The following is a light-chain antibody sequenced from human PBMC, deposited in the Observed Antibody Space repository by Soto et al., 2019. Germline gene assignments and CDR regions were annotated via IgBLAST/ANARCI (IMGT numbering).Light chain of an antibody. CDR2: KVS. CDR3: MQATHWPTT. V-gene: IGKV2-30*01. CDR1: QGLLYGDGHTY. J-gene: IGKJ1*01. Sequence: DVVMTQSPLSLPVSLGQPASISCKSNQGLLYGDGHTYLNWFQLRPGQSPRRLIYKVSDRDSGVPDRFSGSGSGTDFTLKISRVEADDVGLYYCMQATHWPTTFGQGTKVDIK.